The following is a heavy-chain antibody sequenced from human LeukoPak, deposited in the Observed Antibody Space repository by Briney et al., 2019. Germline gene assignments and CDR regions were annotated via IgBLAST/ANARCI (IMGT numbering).Heavy chain of an antibody. D-gene: IGHD3-10*01. V-gene: IGHV1-2*02. Sequence: GASVKVSCKASGYTFTGYYIHWVRQAPGQGLEWMGGLNPDTGSTNYAQKFQARVIMTRDTSINTAYMELRRLRYDDTAMYFCAIESFSGSGGLNWFAPWGQGTLVTVSA. J-gene: IGHJ5*02. CDR2: LNPDTGST. CDR3: AIESFSGSGGLNWFAP. CDR1: GYTFTGYY.